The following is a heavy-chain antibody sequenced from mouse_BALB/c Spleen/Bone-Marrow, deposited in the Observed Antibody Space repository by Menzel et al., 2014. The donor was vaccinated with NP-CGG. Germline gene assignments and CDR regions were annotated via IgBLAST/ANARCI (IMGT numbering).Heavy chain of an antibody. D-gene: IGHD2-10*01. Sequence: EVKLVDSGAELVKPGASVKLSCTASGFNIKDTYMHWVKQRPEQGLEWIGRIDPANGNTKYDPKFQGKATITADTSSNTAYLQLSSLTSEDTAVYFCARAYYGNYPYAMDYWGQGTSVTVSS. CDR1: GFNIKDTY. CDR2: IDPANGNT. V-gene: IGHV14-3*02. CDR3: ARAYYGNYPYAMDY. J-gene: IGHJ4*01.